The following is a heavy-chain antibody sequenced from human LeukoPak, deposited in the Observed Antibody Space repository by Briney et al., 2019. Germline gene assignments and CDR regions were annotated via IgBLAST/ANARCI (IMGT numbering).Heavy chain of an antibody. CDR2: ISGSSGST. CDR1: GFIFSSYA. D-gene: IGHD5-18*01. J-gene: IGHJ4*02. CDR3: AKETQTATLVDY. Sequence: GGSLRLSCAASGFIFSSYAMNWVRQAPGKGLEWVSGISGSSGSTSNADSVKGRFTISRDNSKNTLYLQMNSLRAEDTAVYYCAKETQTATLVDYWGQGTLVTVSS. V-gene: IGHV3-23*01.